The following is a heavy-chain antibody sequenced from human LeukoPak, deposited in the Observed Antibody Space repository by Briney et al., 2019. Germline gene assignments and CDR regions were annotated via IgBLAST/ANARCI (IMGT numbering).Heavy chain of an antibody. J-gene: IGHJ3*02. V-gene: IGHV3-21*01. Sequence: GGSLRLSCAASGFTFSSYSMNWVRQAPGKGLEWVASTTTSGTYQYYADSVKGRFTISRANAKNSLFLQMDSLSAEDTAVYYCARDRDEYNNSEDAFDIWGQGTKVTVSS. D-gene: IGHD1-14*01. CDR2: TTTSGTYQ. CDR1: GFTFSSYS. CDR3: ARDRDEYNNSEDAFDI.